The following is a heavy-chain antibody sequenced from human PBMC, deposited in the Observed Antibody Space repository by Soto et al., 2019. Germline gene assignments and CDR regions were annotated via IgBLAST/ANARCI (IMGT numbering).Heavy chain of an antibody. CDR3: ARDCREVLRYFDWRSFGMDV. D-gene: IGHD3-9*01. CDR1: GYTFTSYG. V-gene: IGHV1-18*04. CDR2: ISAYNGNT. Sequence: GASVKVSCKASGYTFTSYGISWVRQAPGQGLEWMGWISAYNGNTNYAQKLQGRVTMTTDTSTSTAYMELRSLRSDDTAVYYCARDCREVLRYFDWRSFGMDVWGHGTTVTVSS. J-gene: IGHJ6*02.